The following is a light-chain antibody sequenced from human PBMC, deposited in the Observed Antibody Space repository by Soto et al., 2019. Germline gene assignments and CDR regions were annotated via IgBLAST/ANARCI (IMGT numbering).Light chain of an antibody. J-gene: IGLJ1*01. CDR3: SSYAGSNNQV. CDR2: EVS. Sequence: QSVLTQPPSASGSPGQSVTISCTGTSSDAGGYNYVSWYQQHPGKAPKLMIYEVSKRPSGVPDRFSGSKSGNTASLTVSGLQAEDEADYYCSSYAGSNNQVFGTGTKVTVL. CDR1: SSDAGGYNY. V-gene: IGLV2-8*01.